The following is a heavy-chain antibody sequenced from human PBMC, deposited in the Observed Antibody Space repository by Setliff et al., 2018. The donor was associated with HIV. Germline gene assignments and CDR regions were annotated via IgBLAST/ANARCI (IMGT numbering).Heavy chain of an antibody. J-gene: IGHJ6*03. Sequence: PSETLSLTYAFYGGSLNGFYWGWIRQSPGKGLEWMGEINHRGSTNYNPSLKSRVTIRVDMSKNQFSLEVTAVTAADTAVYYCVRGWDDKVSTISAPYYYYMDVWGKGTTVTVSS. CDR1: GGSLNGFY. CDR2: INHRGST. V-gene: IGHV4-34*01. CDR3: VRGWDDKVSTISAPYYYYMDV. D-gene: IGHD5-12*01.